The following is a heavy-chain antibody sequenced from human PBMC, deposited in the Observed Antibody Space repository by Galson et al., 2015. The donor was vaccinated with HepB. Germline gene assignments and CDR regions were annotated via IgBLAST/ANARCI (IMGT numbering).Heavy chain of an antibody. CDR3: ARGGMATIGGPTFDY. V-gene: IGHV1-18*01. D-gene: IGHD5-24*01. Sequence: SVKVSCKASGYIFTRYTISWVRQAPGQGLEWMGWISAHNGNTDFVQKSQGRVTMTTDTSTSTAYLDLRSLRSGDTAVYYCARGGMATIGGPTFDYWGQGTLVTVSS. CDR1: GYIFTRYT. CDR2: ISAHNGNT. J-gene: IGHJ4*02.